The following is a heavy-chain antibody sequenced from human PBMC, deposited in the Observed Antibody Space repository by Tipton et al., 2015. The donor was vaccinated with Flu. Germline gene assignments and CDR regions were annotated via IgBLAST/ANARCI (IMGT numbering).Heavy chain of an antibody. CDR2: IYHSGTT. CDR1: GDSIGSGYY. D-gene: IGHD2-2*01. Sequence: TLSLTCSVSGDSIGSGYYWGWIRQPPGKGLEWIGSIYHSGTTYYNPSLKSQVTISVDTSKNQFSLKLTAVTAADTAVYYCARDRWEYARGFDSWGQGTLVTVSP. CDR3: ARDRWEYARGFDS. V-gene: IGHV4-38-2*02. J-gene: IGHJ4*02.